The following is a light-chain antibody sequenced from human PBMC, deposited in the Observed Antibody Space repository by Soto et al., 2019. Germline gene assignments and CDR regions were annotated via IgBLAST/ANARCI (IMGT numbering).Light chain of an antibody. CDR1: NSDVGSYDL. V-gene: IGLV2-23*02. CDR3: CSYAGSSTRL. Sequence: QSALTQPASVSGSPGQSITISCTGTNSDVGSYDLVSWYQQHPGKAPKLIIYEVTKRPSGVSNRFSGSKSGNTASLTISGLQADDDADYYCCSYAGSSTRLFGGGTKLTVL. CDR2: EVT. J-gene: IGLJ3*02.